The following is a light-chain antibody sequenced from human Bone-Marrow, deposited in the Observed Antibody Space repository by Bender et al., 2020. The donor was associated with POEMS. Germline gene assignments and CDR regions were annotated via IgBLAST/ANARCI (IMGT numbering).Light chain of an antibody. J-gene: IGLJ3*02. Sequence: QSVLTQPPSASGTPGQRVTISCSGSNSNIGTNAVNWYQQFPGTAPNLLIYSDNQRPSGVPDRFSGSKSGNTASLTISGLQAEDEADYYCSSYTSSSTWMFGGGTKLTVL. CDR3: SSYTSSSTWM. CDR1: NSNIGTNA. CDR2: SDN. V-gene: IGLV1-44*01.